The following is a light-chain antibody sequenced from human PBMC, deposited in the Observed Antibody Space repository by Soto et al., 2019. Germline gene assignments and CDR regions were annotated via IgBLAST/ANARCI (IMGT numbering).Light chain of an antibody. CDR1: SGHSNYA. CDR2: VNSGGSH. V-gene: IGLV4-69*01. Sequence: QSVLTQSPSASASLGASVKLTCTLSSGHSNYAIAWHQQQPEKGPRYLMKVNSGGSHIKGDGIPDRFSGSSSGAERYLFICRLQSEGEADYYGQSWGSGSAIVVCGGGTQLTVL. J-gene: IGLJ7*01. CDR3: QSWGSGSAIVV.